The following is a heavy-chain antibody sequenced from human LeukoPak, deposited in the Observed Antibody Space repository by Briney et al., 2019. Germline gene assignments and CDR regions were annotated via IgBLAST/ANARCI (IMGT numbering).Heavy chain of an antibody. Sequence: SETLSLTCTVSGGSISSYYWGWIRQPPGKGLEWIGSIYYSGSTYYNPSLKSRVTISVDTSKNQFSLKLSSVTAADTAVYFQAEDGIRYFDWLSAYYYYGMDVWGQGTTVTVSS. J-gene: IGHJ6*02. V-gene: IGHV4-39*01. CDR2: IYYSGST. CDR1: GGSISSYY. D-gene: IGHD3-9*01. CDR3: AEDGIRYFDWLSAYYYYGMDV.